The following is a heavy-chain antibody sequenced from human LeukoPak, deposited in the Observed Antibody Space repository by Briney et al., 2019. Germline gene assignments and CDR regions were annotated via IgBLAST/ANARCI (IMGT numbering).Heavy chain of an antibody. CDR2: ISGSGDST. J-gene: IGHJ4*02. Sequence: GGSLRLSCAASGFTFSNYAMTWVRQAPGKGLEWVSGISGSGDSTYYADSVKGRFTISRDNSKSTLSLQMSSLRDEDTAVYYCAKTLASGSGSYYSPDYWGQGTLVTVSS. V-gene: IGHV3-23*01. CDR3: AKTLASGSGSYYSPDY. CDR1: GFTFSNYA. D-gene: IGHD3-10*01.